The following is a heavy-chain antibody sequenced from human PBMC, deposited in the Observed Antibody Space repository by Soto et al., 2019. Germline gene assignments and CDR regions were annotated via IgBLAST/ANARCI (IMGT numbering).Heavy chain of an antibody. J-gene: IGHJ3*02. CDR3: SRDPHYGSGYYFSGLGDM. CDR1: DYIFSSSG. Sequence: QVQLVQSGAEVKKPGASVKVSCKASDYIFSSSGFSWVRQAPGQGLEWMGWISAYNDNTMYAQTFQGRVTMTRDTSTSTAYMELRSLRADDTAVYYCSRDPHYGSGYYFSGLGDMWGQGTMVTVSS. D-gene: IGHD3-22*01. V-gene: IGHV1-18*01. CDR2: ISAYNDNT.